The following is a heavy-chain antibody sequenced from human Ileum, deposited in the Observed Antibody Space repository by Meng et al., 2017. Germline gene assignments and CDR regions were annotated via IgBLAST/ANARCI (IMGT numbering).Heavy chain of an antibody. Sequence: QESGPGQVSPSGTLALTGAGSGTGGGWGRQPPGKGLEWIGEIFQSGRTNYNPSLKSRVTISIDKSKSQISLQLSAVTAADTAVYSCATSNDRDVYYLGYWGQGTLVTVSS. CDR2: IFQSGRT. CDR1: GTG. D-gene: IGHD3-22*01. V-gene: IGHV4-4*02. J-gene: IGHJ4*02. CDR3: ATSNDRDVYYLGY.